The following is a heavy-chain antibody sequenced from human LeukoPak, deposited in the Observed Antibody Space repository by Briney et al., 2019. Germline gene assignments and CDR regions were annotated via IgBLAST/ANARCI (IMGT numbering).Heavy chain of an antibody. Sequence: PSETLSLTCAVSGGSISSGGYSWSWIRQPPGKGLEWIGYIYHSGSTYYNPSLKSRVTISVDRSKNQFSLKLSSVTAADTAVYYCVRGTPEYFQHWGQGTLVTVSS. V-gene: IGHV4-30-2*01. CDR2: IYHSGST. CDR1: GGSISSGGYS. CDR3: VRGTPEYFQH. D-gene: IGHD3/OR15-3a*01. J-gene: IGHJ1*01.